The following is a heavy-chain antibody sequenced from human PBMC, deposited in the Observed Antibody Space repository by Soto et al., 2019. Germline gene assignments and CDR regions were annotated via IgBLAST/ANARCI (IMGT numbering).Heavy chain of an antibody. CDR2: ISSTTNYI. CDR3: ERESEDLTSNFDY. Sequence: GGSLRLSCAASGFTFTRYSMNWVRQAPGKGLEWVSSISSTTNYIYYADSMKGRFTVSRDNAKNSVYLEMNSLSAEDTAVYYCERESEDLTSNFDYWGQGTLVTVSS. V-gene: IGHV3-21*01. CDR1: GFTFTRYS. J-gene: IGHJ4*02.